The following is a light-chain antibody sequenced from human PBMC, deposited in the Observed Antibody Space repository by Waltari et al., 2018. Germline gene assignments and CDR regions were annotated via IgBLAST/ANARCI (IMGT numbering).Light chain of an antibody. CDR1: SSDVGTYNL. V-gene: IGLV2-23*02. J-gene: IGLJ3*02. Sequence: QSALTPTATVSGSPGPSITISCTGSSSDVGTYNLASWYQQHPVEAPKLILYDVNKRPLGVSNRFSGSKSGNTASLTISGLQAADEADYYCCSYAGSSVSVFGGGTKVTVL. CDR3: CSYAGSSVSV. CDR2: DVN.